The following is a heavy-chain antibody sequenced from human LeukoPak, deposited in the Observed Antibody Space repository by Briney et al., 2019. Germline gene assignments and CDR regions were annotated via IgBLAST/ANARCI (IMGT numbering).Heavy chain of an antibody. CDR2: INPNSGGT. CDR3: AREGYSSGWLSAFDI. Sequence: ASVKVSCKASGYTFTGYYMHWVRQAPGQGLEWMGRINPNSGGTNYAQKFQGRVTMTRDTSISTAYMGLSRLRSDDTAVYYCAREGYSSGWLSAFDIWGQGTMVTASS. D-gene: IGHD6-19*01. V-gene: IGHV1-2*06. J-gene: IGHJ3*02. CDR1: GYTFTGYY.